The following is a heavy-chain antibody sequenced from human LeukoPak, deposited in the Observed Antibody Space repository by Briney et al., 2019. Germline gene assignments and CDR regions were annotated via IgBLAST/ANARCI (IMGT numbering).Heavy chain of an antibody. D-gene: IGHD3-22*01. CDR1: GFTFSSYA. V-gene: IGHV3-23*01. CDR2: ISGSGGST. Sequence: GGSLRLSCAASGFTFSSYAMSWVRQAPGKGLEWVSAISGSGGSTYYADSVKGRFTISRDNSKNTLYLQMNSLRAEDTAVYYCARGKEYYYDSSGWPKYYFDYWGQGTLVTVSS. J-gene: IGHJ4*02. CDR3: ARGKEYYYDSSGWPKYYFDY.